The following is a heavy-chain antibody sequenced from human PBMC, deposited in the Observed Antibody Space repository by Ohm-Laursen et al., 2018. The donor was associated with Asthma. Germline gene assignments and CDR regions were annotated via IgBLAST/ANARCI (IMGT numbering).Heavy chain of an antibody. CDR1: GFTFSSYG. D-gene: IGHD2-2*01. CDR3: ARDRCSSTSCYPYYYGMDV. V-gene: IGHV3-30*03. CDR2: ISYDGSNK. J-gene: IGHJ6*02. Sequence: SLRLSCAASGFTFSSYGMHWVRQAPGKGLEWVAVISYDGSNKYNAESVKGRFTISRDSSKNTLYLQMNSLRAEDTAVYYCARDRCSSTSCYPYYYGMDVWGQGTTVTVSS.